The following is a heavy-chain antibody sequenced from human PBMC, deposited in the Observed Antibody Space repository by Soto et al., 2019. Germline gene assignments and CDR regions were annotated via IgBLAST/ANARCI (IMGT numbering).Heavy chain of an antibody. D-gene: IGHD1-26*01. Sequence: EVQLLESGGGLVQPGGSLRLSCAASGFTVSSYAMSWVRQAPGKGLEWVSGISGSGDNTYNADSVKGRFTISRDNSKNPLYLQMNSLRVEDTAVYPCAKDCLWGATEGDWFDSWGQGTMVTVSS. CDR1: GFTVSSYA. V-gene: IGHV3-23*01. CDR2: ISGSGDNT. J-gene: IGHJ5*01. CDR3: AKDCLWGATEGDWFDS.